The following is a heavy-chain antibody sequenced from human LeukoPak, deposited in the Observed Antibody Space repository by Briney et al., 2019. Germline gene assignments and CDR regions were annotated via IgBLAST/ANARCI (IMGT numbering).Heavy chain of an antibody. V-gene: IGHV1-18*01. CDR1: GFTFTSYG. CDR3: ARAPLPYTVSYYYYYGMDV. J-gene: IGHJ6*02. Sequence: ASVKVSCKTSGFTFTSYGISWVRQAPGQGLEWMGWISGYNGNTNYAQKLQGRVTMTTDTSTSTAYMGLRSLRSDDTAVYYCARAPLPYTVSYYYYYGMDVWGQGTTVTVSS. D-gene: IGHD4-17*01. CDR2: ISGYNGNT.